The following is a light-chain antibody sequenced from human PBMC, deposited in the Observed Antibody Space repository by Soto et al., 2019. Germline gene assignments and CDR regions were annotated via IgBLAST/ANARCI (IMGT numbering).Light chain of an antibody. CDR3: QQYNNWPFT. CDR2: RAS. J-gene: IGKJ3*01. CDR1: QSVSSN. Sequence: EIVMTQSPATLSVSPGERVILSCRASQSVSSNLAWYQQKPGQAPRLLIYRASTKPTSIPARFSGSGSGTEFALTISSLQSEDFAVYYCQQYNNWPFTFGPGTKVDIK. V-gene: IGKV3-15*01.